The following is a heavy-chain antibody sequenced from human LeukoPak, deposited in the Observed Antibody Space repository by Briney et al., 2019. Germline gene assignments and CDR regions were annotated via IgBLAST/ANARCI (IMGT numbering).Heavy chain of an antibody. CDR1: GFTFSDYW. Sequence: GGSLRLSCTASGFTFSDYWMTWVRQAPGKGPEWVANIRQDGSQRYYVDSVRGRLTISRDNAKNSLFLQMNGLRAEDTAVYYCARRGGSSSRRSPIDYWGQGTLITVSS. D-gene: IGHD6-6*01. V-gene: IGHV3-7*01. J-gene: IGHJ4*02. CDR3: ARRGGSSSRRSPIDY. CDR2: IRQDGSQR.